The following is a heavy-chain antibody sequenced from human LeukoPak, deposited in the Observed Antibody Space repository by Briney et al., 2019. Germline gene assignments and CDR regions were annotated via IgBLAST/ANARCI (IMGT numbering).Heavy chain of an antibody. CDR1: GYTFTKYG. CDR2: VSGYNGNT. D-gene: IGHD2-21*01. J-gene: IGHJ3*01. Sequence: ASVKVSCKASGYTFTKYGISWVRQAPGQGLEWMGWVSGYNGNTDYAQRLQGRVTMTTDTSTSTAYMELRSLRSDDAAAYYCARQSVISSRSPDDAFDLWGQGTMVTVSS. V-gene: IGHV1-18*01. CDR3: ARQSVISSRSPDDAFDL.